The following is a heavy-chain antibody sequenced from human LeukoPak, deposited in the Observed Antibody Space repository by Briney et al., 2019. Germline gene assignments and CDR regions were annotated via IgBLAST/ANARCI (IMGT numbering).Heavy chain of an antibody. Sequence: PGGSLRLSCAASGFIFSDYYMSWIRQAPGEGLEWVSYISSSGSTIYYADSVKGRCTISRDNDKNSRYLQMNSMRAEDTAVYYCARVVLTCSGGSCYPTRDLYGMNVWGQGATVTVS. V-gene: IGHV3-11*01. CDR2: ISSSGSTI. CDR3: ARVVLTCSGGSCYPTRDLYGMNV. J-gene: IGHJ6*02. D-gene: IGHD2-15*01. CDR1: GFIFSDYY.